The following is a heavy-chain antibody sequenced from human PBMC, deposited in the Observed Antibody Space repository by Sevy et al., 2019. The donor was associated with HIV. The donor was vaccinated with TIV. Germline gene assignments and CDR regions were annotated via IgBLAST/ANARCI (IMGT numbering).Heavy chain of an antibody. D-gene: IGHD3-22*01. Sequence: GRSLRLSCAASGFTFGTYAMSWVRQAPGKGLEWVSTISGSGGRTYYADSVKGRLTISRDNSKNTLYMQMNSLRAEDTAVYYCAKAVYASKVVVTNWFDYWCQGTLVTVSS. CDR1: GFTFGTYA. CDR3: AKAVYASKVVVTNWFDY. CDR2: ISGSGGRT. V-gene: IGHV3-23*01. J-gene: IGHJ4*02.